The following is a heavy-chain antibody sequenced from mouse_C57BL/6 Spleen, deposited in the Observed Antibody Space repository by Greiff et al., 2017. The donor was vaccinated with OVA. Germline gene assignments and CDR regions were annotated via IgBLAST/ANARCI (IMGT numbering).Heavy chain of an antibody. CDR1: GYTFTSYW. V-gene: IGHV1-69*01. CDR2: IDPSDSYT. CDR3: ARSPGKGFAY. J-gene: IGHJ3*01. Sequence: QVQLQQPGAELVMPGASVKLSCKASGYTFTSYWMHWVKQRPGQGLEWIGEIDPSDSYTNYNQKFKGKSTLTVDKSSSTAYMQLSSLTSEDSAVYDCARSPGKGFAYWGQGTLVTVSA.